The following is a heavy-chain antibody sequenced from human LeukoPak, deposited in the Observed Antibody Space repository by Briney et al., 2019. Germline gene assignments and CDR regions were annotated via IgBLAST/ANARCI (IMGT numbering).Heavy chain of an antibody. Sequence: PGGSLRLSCAASGFTFSSYGMHWVRQAPGKGLEWVAFIRYDGSNKYYADSVKGRFTISRDNSKNTLYLQMNSLRAEDTAVYYCARAQGYVPGNWGQGTLVTVSS. CDR3: ARAQGYVPGN. J-gene: IGHJ4*02. CDR1: GFTFSSYG. V-gene: IGHV3-30*02. D-gene: IGHD2-2*01. CDR2: IRYDGSNK.